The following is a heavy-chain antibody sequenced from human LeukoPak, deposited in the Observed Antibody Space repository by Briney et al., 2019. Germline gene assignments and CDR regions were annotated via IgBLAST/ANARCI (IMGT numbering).Heavy chain of an antibody. V-gene: IGHV1-2*02. Sequence: ASVKVSCKTSGYSFTGYYMHWVRQAPGQGLEWMGWINPKNGGTNYPQKFQGRVTMTTDPSVGTAYMELSSLASDDTAVYYCARRGAYFDYWGQGTLVTVSS. CDR2: INPKNGGT. CDR1: GYSFTGYY. J-gene: IGHJ4*02. CDR3: ARRGAYFDY.